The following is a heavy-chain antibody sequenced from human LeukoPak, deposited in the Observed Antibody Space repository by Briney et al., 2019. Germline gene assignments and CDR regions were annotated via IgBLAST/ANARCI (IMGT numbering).Heavy chain of an antibody. D-gene: IGHD6-13*01. V-gene: IGHV1-2*06. CDR2: ITPDTGGT. CDR1: GYTFTGYY. Sequence: ASVKVSCKASGYTFTGYYIHGVRQAPGQGLEWMARITPDTGGTDYAQKFQGRITMTRDTSITTAYMELSRLTSDDTAMYYCAKVPPSITAAGNWLDPWGQGALVTVSS. J-gene: IGHJ5*02. CDR3: AKVPPSITAAGNWLDP.